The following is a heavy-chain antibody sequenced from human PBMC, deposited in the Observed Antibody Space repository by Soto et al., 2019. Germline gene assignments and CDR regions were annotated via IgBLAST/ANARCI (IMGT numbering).Heavy chain of an antibody. CDR1: GFTFSSYS. D-gene: IGHD4-17*01. V-gene: IGHV3-21*01. Sequence: GGSLRLSCAASGFTFSSYSMNWVRQAPGKGLEWVSSISSSSSYIYYADSVKGRFTISRDNAKNSLYLQMNSLRAEDTAVYYCARVKGYGDESVGTDYYYGMDVWGQGTTVTVSS. CDR3: ARVKGYGDESVGTDYYYGMDV. CDR2: ISSSSSYI. J-gene: IGHJ6*02.